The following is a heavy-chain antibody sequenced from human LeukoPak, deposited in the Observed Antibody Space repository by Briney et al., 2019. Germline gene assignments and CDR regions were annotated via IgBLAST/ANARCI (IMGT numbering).Heavy chain of an antibody. J-gene: IGHJ3*02. D-gene: IGHD6-13*01. CDR3: ARDREGGSSWYRAFDI. Sequence: PGGSLRLSCAASGFTFSSYSMNWVRQAPGKGLEWVSSISSSSSYIYYADSVKGRFTISRDNAKNSLYLQMNSLRAEDTAVYYCARDREGGSSWYRAFDIWGQGTMVTVSS. CDR1: GFTFSSYS. CDR2: ISSSSSYI. V-gene: IGHV3-21*01.